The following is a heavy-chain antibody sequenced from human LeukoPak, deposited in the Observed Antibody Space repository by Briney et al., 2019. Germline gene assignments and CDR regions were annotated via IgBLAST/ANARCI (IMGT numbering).Heavy chain of an antibody. CDR2: MNPNSGNT. V-gene: IGHV1-8*01. Sequence: ASVKVSCKASGYTFTSYDINWVRQATGQGLEWMGWMNPNSGNTGYAQKFQGRVTMTRNTSISTAYMELSSLRSEDTAEYYCAREWGDSSGYALGYWGQGTLVTVSS. CDR1: GYTFTSYD. J-gene: IGHJ4*02. CDR3: AREWGDSSGYALGY. D-gene: IGHD3-22*01.